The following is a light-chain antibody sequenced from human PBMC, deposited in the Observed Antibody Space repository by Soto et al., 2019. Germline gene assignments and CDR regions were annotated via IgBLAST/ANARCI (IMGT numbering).Light chain of an antibody. CDR2: HAF. Sequence: EMVMTQSPATLSVSPGERATLSCRASQNLSRNLAWYQQQPGQAPRLLIYHAFSRATGIPDRFSGSGSGTDFTLTISRLEPEDFAVYYCQQYGDSLLTFGGGTKVEIK. CDR3: QQYGDSLLT. V-gene: IGKV3-20*01. CDR1: QNLSRN. J-gene: IGKJ4*01.